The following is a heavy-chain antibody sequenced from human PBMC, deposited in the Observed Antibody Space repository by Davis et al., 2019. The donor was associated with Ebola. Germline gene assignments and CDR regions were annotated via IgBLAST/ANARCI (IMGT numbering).Heavy chain of an antibody. Sequence: AASVKVSCKASGYTFTTYGISWVRQAPGQGLEWMGWISAYYGNTNYAQKLQGRVTMTTDTSTSTAYMELRRLRSDDTAVYYCAREIPGSSSDYWGQGTLVTVSS. D-gene: IGHD6-6*01. V-gene: IGHV1-18*01. J-gene: IGHJ4*02. CDR2: ISAYYGNT. CDR1: GYTFTTYG. CDR3: AREIPGSSSDY.